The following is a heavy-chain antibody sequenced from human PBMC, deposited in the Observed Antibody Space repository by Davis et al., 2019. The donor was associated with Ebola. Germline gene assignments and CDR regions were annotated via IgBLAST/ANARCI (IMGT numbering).Heavy chain of an antibody. CDR1: GGSISRGGSY. CDR2: ISYSGST. J-gene: IGHJ6*03. D-gene: IGHD6-6*01. CDR3: ARRSPAARQRFYFYYYMDV. V-gene: IGHV4-61*08. Sequence: PSETLSLTCTVSGGSISRGGSYWSWIRQTPGQGLEWIGHISYSGSTDHNPSLKSRVTISIDPSRKHFSLKLSSVTAADTAVYYCARRSPAARQRFYFYYYMDVWGKGTTVTVSS.